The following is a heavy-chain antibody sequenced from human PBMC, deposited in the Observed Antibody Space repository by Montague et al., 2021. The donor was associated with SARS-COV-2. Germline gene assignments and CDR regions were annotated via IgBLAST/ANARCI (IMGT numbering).Heavy chain of an antibody. J-gene: IGHJ6*03. D-gene: IGHD1-26*01. Sequence: SETLSLTCAVFNGSFSSFYWNWIRQPPGKGLEWIGEISHGGGTXXXSSXKGRVTISVDTSKKQFSLNLRSVTAADTAVYYCACGDENGSGYMDVWGKGTTVTVSS. CDR3: ACGDENGSGYMDV. CDR2: ISHGGGT. CDR1: NGSFSSFY. V-gene: IGHV4-34*01.